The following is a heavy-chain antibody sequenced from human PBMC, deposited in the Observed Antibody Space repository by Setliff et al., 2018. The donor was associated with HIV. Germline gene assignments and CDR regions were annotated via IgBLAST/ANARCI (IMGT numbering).Heavy chain of an antibody. J-gene: IGHJ4*02. Sequence: GASVKVSCKASGCSFTNYGISWVRQAPGQGLEWMGWISSYNDNTNYALNLQGRVTMTTDTSTSTAYMELRSLRSDDTAVYYCARDDVGYCSGYSTTFDYWGQGTLVTVSS. CDR1: GCSFTNYG. CDR3: ARDDVGYCSGYSTTFDY. V-gene: IGHV1-18*01. CDR2: ISSYNDNT. D-gene: IGHD2-15*01.